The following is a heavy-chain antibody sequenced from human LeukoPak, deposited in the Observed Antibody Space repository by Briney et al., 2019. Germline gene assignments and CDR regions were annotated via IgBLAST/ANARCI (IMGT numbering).Heavy chain of an antibody. CDR3: ARPGIAVAIRYFQH. CDR2: INHSGST. Sequence: PSETLSLTCTVSSYSINSGYYWGWIRQPPGKGLEWIGEINHSGSTNYNPSLKSRVTISVDTSKNQFSLKLSSVTAADTAVYYCARPGIAVAIRYFQHWGQGTLVTVSS. D-gene: IGHD6-19*01. J-gene: IGHJ1*01. V-gene: IGHV4-38-2*02. CDR1: SYSINSGYY.